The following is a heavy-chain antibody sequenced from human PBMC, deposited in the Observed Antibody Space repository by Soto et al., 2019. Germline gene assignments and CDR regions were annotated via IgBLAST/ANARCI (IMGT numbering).Heavy chain of an antibody. CDR3: ARDPPIRGVIAYDYYGMDV. D-gene: IGHD3-16*02. CDR1: GGTFSIYA. CDR2: IIPIFGKA. Sequence: QVQLVQSGAEVKKPGSSVKVSCKASGGTFSIYAITWVRQAPGQGLEWRGGIIPIFGKANYAQKFQGRVTITADESTSTAYMELSSLRSEDTAVYYCARDPPIRGVIAYDYYGMDVWGHGTTVNVSS. V-gene: IGHV1-69*01. J-gene: IGHJ6*02.